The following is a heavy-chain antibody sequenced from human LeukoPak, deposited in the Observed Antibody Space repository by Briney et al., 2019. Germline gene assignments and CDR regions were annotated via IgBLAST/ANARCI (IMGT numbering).Heavy chain of an antibody. V-gene: IGHV4-38-2*02. D-gene: IGHD3-22*01. CDR1: GYSISSGFY. J-gene: IGHJ3*02. CDR3: ARSENYYYDSSGPAFDI. Sequence: SETLSLTCTVSGYSISSGFYWGWIRQPPGKGLEWIGSIYHSGSTYYNPSPKSRVTISVDTSKNQFSLKLSSVTAADTAVYYCARSENYYYDSSGPAFDIWGQGTMVTVSS. CDR2: IYHSGST.